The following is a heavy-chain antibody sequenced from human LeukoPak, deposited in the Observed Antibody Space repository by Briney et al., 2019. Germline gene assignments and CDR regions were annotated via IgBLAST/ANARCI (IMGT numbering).Heavy chain of an antibody. Sequence: ASVKVSCKASGYTFTGYYMHWVRQAPGQGLEWMGWTNPNSGGTNYAQKFQGRVTMTRDTSISTAYMELSRLRSDDTAMYYCARDLAEGWLVGLDYWGQGTLVTVSS. D-gene: IGHD6-19*01. CDR2: TNPNSGGT. CDR3: ARDLAEGWLVGLDY. CDR1: GYTFTGYY. V-gene: IGHV1-2*02. J-gene: IGHJ4*02.